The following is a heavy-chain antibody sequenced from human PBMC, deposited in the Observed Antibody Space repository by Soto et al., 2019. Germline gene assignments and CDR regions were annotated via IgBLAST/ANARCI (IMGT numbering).Heavy chain of an antibody. J-gene: IGHJ3*01. CDR2: IYWGDDK. CDR3: AHGLETGRCSGASCRSAFDV. V-gene: IGHV2-5*02. D-gene: IGHD2-15*01. Sequence: QITLKESGPTLVKPTQTLTLTCTFSGFSLSTSGVGVGWIRQPPGQALEWLALIYWGDDKRSSPFLKSRLTVTKDTYTSQVVSTRTNMDPVDTGTYYCAHGLETGRCSGASCRSAFDVWGQGTTVTVSS. CDR1: GFSLSTSGVG.